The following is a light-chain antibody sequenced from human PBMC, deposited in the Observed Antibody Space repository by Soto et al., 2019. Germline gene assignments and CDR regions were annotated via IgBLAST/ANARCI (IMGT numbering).Light chain of an antibody. CDR3: QQRSNWPPFT. Sequence: EIVLTQSPATLSLSPGERATLSCRASQSVSSYLTWYQQKPGQAPRLLIYDALNRATGIPARFSGSGSGTDFTLTTSSREPEDFAVYYCQQRSNWPPFTFGHGTKVDIK. CDR1: QSVSSY. J-gene: IGKJ3*01. CDR2: DAL. V-gene: IGKV3-11*01.